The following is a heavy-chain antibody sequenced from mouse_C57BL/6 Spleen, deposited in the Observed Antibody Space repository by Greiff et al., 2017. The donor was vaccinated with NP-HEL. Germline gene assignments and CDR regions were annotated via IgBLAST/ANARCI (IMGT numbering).Heavy chain of an antibody. CDR2: IWRGGST. CDR1: GFSLTSYG. CDR3: AKDEGTTVPWFAY. V-gene: IGHV2-5*01. Sequence: VQGVESGPGLVQPSQSLSITCTVSGFSLTSYGVHWVRQSPGKGLEWLGVIWRGGSTDYHAAFMSRLSITKDNSKSQVFFKMNSLQADDTAIYYCAKDEGTTVPWFAYWGQGTLVTVSA. D-gene: IGHD1-1*01. J-gene: IGHJ3*01.